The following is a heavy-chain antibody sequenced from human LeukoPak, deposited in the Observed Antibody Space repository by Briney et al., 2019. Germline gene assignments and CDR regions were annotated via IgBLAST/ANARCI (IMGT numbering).Heavy chain of an antibody. CDR3: ASFSYYDFWSGYSWFDP. V-gene: IGHV1-69*15. J-gene: IGHJ5*02. Sequence: SVKVSCKASGGTFSSYAISWVRQAPGQGLEWMGRIIPIFGTANYAQKFQGRATITADESTSTAYMELSSLRSEDTAVYYCASFSYYDFWSGYSWFDPWGQGTLVTVSS. CDR2: IIPIFGTA. CDR1: GGTFSSYA. D-gene: IGHD3-3*01.